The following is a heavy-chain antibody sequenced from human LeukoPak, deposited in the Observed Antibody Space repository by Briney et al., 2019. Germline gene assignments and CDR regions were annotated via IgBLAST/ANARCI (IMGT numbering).Heavy chain of an antibody. Sequence: WASVKVSCKASGGTFSSYAISWVRQAPGQGLEWMGGIIPIFGTANYAQKFQGRVTITADESTSTAYMELSSLRSEDTAVYYCARGRGYSGYDSPLDYWGQGTLVTVSS. CDR1: GGTFSSYA. CDR2: IIPIFGTA. V-gene: IGHV1-69*13. J-gene: IGHJ4*02. CDR3: ARGRGYSGYDSPLDY. D-gene: IGHD5-12*01.